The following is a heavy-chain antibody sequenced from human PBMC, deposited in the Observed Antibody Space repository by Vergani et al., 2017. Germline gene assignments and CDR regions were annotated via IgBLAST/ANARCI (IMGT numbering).Heavy chain of an antibody. CDR1: GFTFSNSW. CDR3: ARGETRTDWFDP. CDR2: IKQDGSQK. J-gene: IGHJ5*02. Sequence: EVQLVESGGGLVQPGGSLTLSCAASGFTFSNSWMTWVRQVPGKGLEWVACIKQDGSQKYYADSVRGRFTISRDNVKNSLFLQMNSLRAEDTAVYFCARGETRTDWFDPWGQGTLVTVSS. D-gene: IGHD3/OR15-3a*01. V-gene: IGHV3-7*04.